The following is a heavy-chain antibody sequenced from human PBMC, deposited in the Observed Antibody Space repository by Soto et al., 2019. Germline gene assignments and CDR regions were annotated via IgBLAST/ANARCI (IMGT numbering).Heavy chain of an antibody. V-gene: IGHV3-30-3*01. Sequence: QVQLVESGGGVVQPGRSLRLSCAASGLTFIRHAMHWVRQVPGKGLEWVAAISDDGSNKNYVDSVKGRFSISRDNSRNTVFLQMHSLRAEDTAVYFCAGERETSSWFLSGFEYWGQGTLVTVSS. CDR3: AGERETSSWFLSGFEY. D-gene: IGHD6-19*01. CDR2: ISDDGSNK. CDR1: GLTFIRHA. J-gene: IGHJ4*02.